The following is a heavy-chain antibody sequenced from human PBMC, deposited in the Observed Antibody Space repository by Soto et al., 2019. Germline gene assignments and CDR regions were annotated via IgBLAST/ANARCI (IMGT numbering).Heavy chain of an antibody. V-gene: IGHV4-34*01. CDR3: ARSYYYYYMDV. J-gene: IGHJ6*03. Sequence: SETLSLTCAVYGGSFSSYYWSWIRQHPGKGLEWIGEINHSGSTNYNPSLKSRVTISVDTSKNQFSLKLSSVTAADTAVYYCARSYYYYYMDVWGKGTTLTVSS. CDR2: INHSGST. CDR1: GGSFSSYY.